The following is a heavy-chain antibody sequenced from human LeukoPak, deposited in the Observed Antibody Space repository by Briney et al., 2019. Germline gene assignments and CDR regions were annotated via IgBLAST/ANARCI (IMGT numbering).Heavy chain of an antibody. J-gene: IGHJ4*02. Sequence: GASVKVSCTTSGYTFTGYYLHWVRQAPGQGLEWMGWIYGHDGGTNFAQKFQDRVTMTRDTSITTAYMELTSLTPDDTAVYYCVRDFDWGPDYWGQGTLVTVSS. D-gene: IGHD3-9*01. V-gene: IGHV1-2*02. CDR3: VRDFDWGPDY. CDR2: IYGHDGGT. CDR1: GYTFTGYY.